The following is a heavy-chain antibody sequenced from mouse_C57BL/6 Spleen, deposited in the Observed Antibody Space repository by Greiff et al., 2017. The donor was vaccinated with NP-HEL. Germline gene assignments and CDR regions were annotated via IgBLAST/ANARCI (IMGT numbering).Heavy chain of an antibody. CDR3: ARSPSYGSSWFAY. V-gene: IGHV1-64*01. CDR1: GYTFTRYW. CDR2: IHPNSGST. J-gene: IGHJ3*01. Sequence: QVQLQQPGAELVKPGASVKLSCKASGYTFTRYWMHWVKQRPGQGLEWIGMIHPNSGSTNYNEKFKSKATLTVDKSSSTAYMQLSSLTAEDSAVYYCARSPSYGSSWFAYWGQGTLVTVSA. D-gene: IGHD1-1*01.